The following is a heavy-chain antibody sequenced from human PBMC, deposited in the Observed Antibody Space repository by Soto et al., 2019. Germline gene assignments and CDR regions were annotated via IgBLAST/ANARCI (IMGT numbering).Heavy chain of an antibody. CDR3: AKDSSSSWYGPVVDYFVY. CDR2: ISGSGGST. D-gene: IGHD6-13*01. Sequence: PGGSLRLSCAASGFTFSSYAMSWVRQAPGKGLEWVSAISGSGGSTYYADSVKGRFTISRDNSKNTLYLQMNSLRAEDTAVYYCAKDSSSSWYGPVVDYFVYWGQGTMVTVS. CDR1: GFTFSSYA. J-gene: IGHJ4*02. V-gene: IGHV3-23*01.